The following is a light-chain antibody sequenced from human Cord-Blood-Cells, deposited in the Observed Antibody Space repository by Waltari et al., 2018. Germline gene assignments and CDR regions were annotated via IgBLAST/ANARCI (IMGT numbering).Light chain of an antibody. CDR1: QSVSSSY. J-gene: IGKJ2*01. V-gene: IGKV3-20*01. Sequence: EIVLTQSPGTLSLSPGERATLSCRASQSVSSSYLAWYQQKPGQAPRLLIYGASSRATGIPDRFSGSVSGTDCTLTISRLEPEDFAVYYCQQYGSSPYTFGQGTKLEIK. CDR3: QQYGSSPYT. CDR2: GAS.